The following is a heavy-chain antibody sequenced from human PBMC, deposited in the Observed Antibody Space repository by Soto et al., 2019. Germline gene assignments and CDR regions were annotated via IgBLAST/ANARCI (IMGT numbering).Heavy chain of an antibody. CDR3: AKGLYSGSYFDY. CDR2: ISGSGGST. V-gene: IGHV3-23*01. CDR1: GFTFSSYA. D-gene: IGHD1-26*01. J-gene: IGHJ4*02. Sequence: EVQLLESGGGLVQPGGSLRLSCAAPGFTFSSYAMTWVRQAPGKGLEWVSAISGSGGSTYYADSVKAQFTISRDNSKNTLYLQMNSLRAEDTAVYYCAKGLYSGSYFDYWGQGTLVTVSS.